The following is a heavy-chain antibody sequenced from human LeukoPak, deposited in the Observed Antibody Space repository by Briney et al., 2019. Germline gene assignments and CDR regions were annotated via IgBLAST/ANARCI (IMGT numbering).Heavy chain of an antibody. CDR1: GYTFTGYY. CDR2: INPNSGGT. J-gene: IGHJ6*02. Sequence: GASVKVSCKASGYTFTGYYMHWVQQTPGQGLEWMGWINPNSGGTNYAQRFQGWVTMTRDTSISTAYMELSRLRSDDTAVYYCARDVYYGLYGMDVWGQGTTVTVSS. D-gene: IGHD3-10*01. V-gene: IGHV1-2*04. CDR3: ARDVYYGLYGMDV.